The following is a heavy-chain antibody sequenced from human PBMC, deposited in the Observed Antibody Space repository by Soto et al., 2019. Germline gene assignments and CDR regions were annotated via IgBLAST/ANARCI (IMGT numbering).Heavy chain of an antibody. CDR2: IYPGDSDT. CDR1: GYSFTSYW. J-gene: IGHJ3*02. Sequence: LGESLKISCKGSGYSFTSYWIGWVRQMPGKGLEWMGIIYPGDSDTRYSPSFQGQVTISADKSISTAYLQWSSLKASDTAMYYCARPIAAAYDAFDIWGQGKMVTVS. D-gene: IGHD2-2*01. V-gene: IGHV5-51*01. CDR3: ARPIAAAYDAFDI.